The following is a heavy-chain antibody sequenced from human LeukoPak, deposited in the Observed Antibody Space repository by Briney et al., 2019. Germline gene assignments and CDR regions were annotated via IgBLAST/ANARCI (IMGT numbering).Heavy chain of an antibody. Sequence: GGSQRLSCAASGLSVDDYGMSWVRQAPGKGLEWVSGIDWRGVSTGYADSVKGRFTISRDNVENALYLQMNSLRAEDTGLYFCTRDLSASWYSLAYWGRGTLVTVSS. CDR1: GLSVDDYG. CDR3: TRDLSASWYSLAY. D-gene: IGHD2-2*01. J-gene: IGHJ4*02. CDR2: IDWRGVST. V-gene: IGHV3-20*04.